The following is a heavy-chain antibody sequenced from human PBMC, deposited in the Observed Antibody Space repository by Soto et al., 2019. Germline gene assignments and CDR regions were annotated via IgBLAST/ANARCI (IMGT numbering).Heavy chain of an antibody. CDR1: GYTFTSYA. Sequence: QVQLVQSGAEVKKSGASVKVSCKASGYTFTSYAMHWVRQAPGQRLEWMGWINAGNGNTKYSQKFQGRVTITRDTSASTAYMELSSLRSEDTAVYYCAILSSGYYYYFDYWGQGTLVTVSS. D-gene: IGHD3-22*01. CDR3: AILSSGYYYYFDY. V-gene: IGHV1-3*01. CDR2: INAGNGNT. J-gene: IGHJ4*02.